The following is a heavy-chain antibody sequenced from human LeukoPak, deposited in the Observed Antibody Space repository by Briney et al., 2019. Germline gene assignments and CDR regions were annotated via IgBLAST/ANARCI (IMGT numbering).Heavy chain of an antibody. CDR3: TRDLGHGAGIFWDY. CDR2: ISAYNGNT. Sequence: ASVKVSCKASGYTFTSFGISWVRQAPGQGLERMGWISAYNGNTNHAQKVQGRVTLTTDISASTAYMEVTSLRPDDTAVYYCTRDLGHGAGIFWDYWGQGTLVTVSS. J-gene: IGHJ4*02. D-gene: IGHD3-10*01. V-gene: IGHV1-18*04. CDR1: GYTFTSFG.